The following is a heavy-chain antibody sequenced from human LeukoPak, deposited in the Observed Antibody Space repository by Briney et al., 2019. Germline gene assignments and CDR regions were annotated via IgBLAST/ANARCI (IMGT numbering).Heavy chain of an antibody. V-gene: IGHV4-39*07. J-gene: IGHJ4*02. CDR3: ATTTIRLGY. CDR1: EGSISSSSHY. D-gene: IGHD1-26*01. Sequence: SETLSLTCTVSEGSISSSSHYWGWIRQPPGKGLEWIGSMYYRGSTYHNPSLKSRVTISVDTSKNQFSLKLSSVTAADTAVYYCATTTIRLGYWGQGTLVTVSS. CDR2: MYYRGST.